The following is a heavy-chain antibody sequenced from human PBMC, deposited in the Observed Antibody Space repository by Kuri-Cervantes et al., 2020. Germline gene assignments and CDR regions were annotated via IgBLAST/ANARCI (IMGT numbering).Heavy chain of an antibody. CDR3: AKTATTYYYDSSGYYEDY. CDR1: GFTFSSYA. CDR2: ISYDGSNK. Sequence: GESLKISCAVSGFTFSSYAMHWVRQAPGKGLEWVAVISYDGSNKYYADSVKGRFTISRDNSKNTLYLQMNSLRAEDTAVYYCAKTATTYYYDSSGYYEDYWGQGTLVTVSS. J-gene: IGHJ4*02. V-gene: IGHV3-30-3*02. D-gene: IGHD3-22*01.